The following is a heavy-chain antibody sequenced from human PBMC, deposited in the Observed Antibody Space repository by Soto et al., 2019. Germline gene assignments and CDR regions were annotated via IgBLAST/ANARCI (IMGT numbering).Heavy chain of an antibody. D-gene: IGHD1-26*01. CDR3: ARMAPHPIVGARFGMDV. Sequence: QVQLVQSGAEVKKPGASVKVSCKASGYTFTSYDINWVRQATGQGLEWMGWMNPNSGNTGYAQKFQGRDTMTRNTSISTAYMELSSLRSEDTAVYYCARMAPHPIVGARFGMDVWGQGTTVTVSS. V-gene: IGHV1-8*01. CDR1: GYTFTSYD. J-gene: IGHJ6*02. CDR2: MNPNSGNT.